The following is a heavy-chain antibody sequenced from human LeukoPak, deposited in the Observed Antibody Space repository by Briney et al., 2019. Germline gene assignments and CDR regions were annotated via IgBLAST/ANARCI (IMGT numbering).Heavy chain of an antibody. CDR3: ARWVTADRGKKDAFDI. J-gene: IGHJ3*02. CDR2: IFPGDSDT. V-gene: IGHV5-51*01. D-gene: IGHD2-21*02. Sequence: EPLHISCETSGYNFAIYWIGWVRQMPGKGLEWMGLIFPGDSDTRYSPSSQGQVTFSADKSITTVYLQWSSLKASDTAMYYCARWVTADRGKKDAFDIWGQGKMVTVSS. CDR1: GYNFAIYW.